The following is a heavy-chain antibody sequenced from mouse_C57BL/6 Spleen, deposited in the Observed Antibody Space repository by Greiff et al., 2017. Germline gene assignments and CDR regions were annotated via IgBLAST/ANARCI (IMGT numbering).Heavy chain of an antibody. Sequence: EVKVVESGGGLVQPKGSLKLSCAASGFSFNTYAMNWVRQAPGKGLEWVGRISNKSNNYATYYAGSVKDRFTISRDDSESMLYLQMNNLKTADTAIYCCVRQGDGYPWFAYWGQGTLVTVSA. CDR1: GFSFNTYA. J-gene: IGHJ3*01. D-gene: IGHD2-3*01. CDR2: ISNKSNNYAT. CDR3: VRQGDGYPWFAY. V-gene: IGHV10-1*01.